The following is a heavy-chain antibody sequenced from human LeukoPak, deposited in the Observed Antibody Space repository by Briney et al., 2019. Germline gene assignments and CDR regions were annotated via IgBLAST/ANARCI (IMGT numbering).Heavy chain of an antibody. Sequence: GGSPRLSCSASGFTFSSYSMNWVRQVPGKGLEWVSYISGGSTIIYYADSVKGRFTISRDNANNSLYLQMNSLRAEDTAVYYCAREDSGNYYFDFWGQGTLVTVSS. V-gene: IGHV3-48*01. D-gene: IGHD1-26*01. J-gene: IGHJ4*02. CDR3: AREDSGNYYFDF. CDR1: GFTFSSYS. CDR2: ISGGSTII.